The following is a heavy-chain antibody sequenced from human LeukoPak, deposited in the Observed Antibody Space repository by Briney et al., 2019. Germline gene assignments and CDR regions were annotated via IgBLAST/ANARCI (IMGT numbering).Heavy chain of an antibody. D-gene: IGHD3-16*02. V-gene: IGHV3-64*01. CDR2: ISSNGGST. Sequence: PGGSPRLSCAASGFTFSSYAMHWVRQAPGKGLEYVSAISSNGGSTYYANSVKGRFTISRDNSKNTLYLQMGSLRAEDMAVYYCARVVGDAFDIWGQGTMVTVSS. J-gene: IGHJ3*02. CDR3: ARVVGDAFDI. CDR1: GFTFSSYA.